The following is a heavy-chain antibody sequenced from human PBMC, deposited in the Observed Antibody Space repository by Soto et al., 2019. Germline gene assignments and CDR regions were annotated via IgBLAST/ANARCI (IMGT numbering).Heavy chain of an antibody. V-gene: IGHV4-39*01. J-gene: IGHJ5*02. CDR1: GGSVSSSGYY. D-gene: IGHD2-21*02. Sequence: PSETLSLTCSVSGGSVSSSGYYWGWVRQPPGKGLEWIGATYYSGSTYYNPSLESRVTLSIDASKNQFSLKQKSVTAADTAVYYCARVQGVTMAPWFDPWGQGTLVTVSS. CDR3: ARVQGVTMAPWFDP. CDR2: TYYSGST.